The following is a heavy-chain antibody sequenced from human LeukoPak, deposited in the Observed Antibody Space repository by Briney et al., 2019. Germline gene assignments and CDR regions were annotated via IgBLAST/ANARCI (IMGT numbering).Heavy chain of an antibody. V-gene: IGHV4-34*01. D-gene: IGHD3-9*01. CDR2: INHSGST. Sequence: PSETLSLTCAVYGGSFSGYYWSWIRQPPGKGLEWIGEINHSGSTNYNPSLKSRVTISVDTSKNQFSLKLSSVTAADTAVYYCARHYDILTGYPPFDYWGQGTLVTVSS. CDR3: ARHYDILTGYPPFDY. J-gene: IGHJ4*02. CDR1: GGSFSGYY.